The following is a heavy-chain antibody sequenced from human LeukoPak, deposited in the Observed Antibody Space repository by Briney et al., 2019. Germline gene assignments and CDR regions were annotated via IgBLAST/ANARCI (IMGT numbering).Heavy chain of an antibody. J-gene: IGHJ6*02. CDR1: GYTFTIYD. V-gene: IGHV1-8*01. D-gene: IGHD3-3*01. Sequence: ASVKVSCKASGYTFTIYDINWVRQATGQGLEWMGWMNPNSGNTGYAQKFQGRVTMTRNTSISTAYMELSSLRSEDTAVYYCARVVWSYAIWSGYYPYYYYGMDVWGQGTTVTVSS. CDR2: MNPNSGNT. CDR3: ARVVWSYAIWSGYYPYYYYGMDV.